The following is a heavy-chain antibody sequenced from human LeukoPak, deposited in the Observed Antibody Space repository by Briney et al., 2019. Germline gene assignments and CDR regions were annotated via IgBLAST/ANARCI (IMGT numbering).Heavy chain of an antibody. CDR2: ISWNSGSI. CDR3: AKALTLGSSSAFDP. D-gene: IGHD6-13*01. V-gene: IGHV3-9*01. Sequence: GGSLRLSCAASGFTFDDYAMHWVRQAPGKGLEWVSGISWNSGSIGYADSVKGRFTISRDNAKSSLYLQMNSLRAEDTALYYCAKALTLGSSSAFDPWGQGTLVTVSS. J-gene: IGHJ5*02. CDR1: GFTFDDYA.